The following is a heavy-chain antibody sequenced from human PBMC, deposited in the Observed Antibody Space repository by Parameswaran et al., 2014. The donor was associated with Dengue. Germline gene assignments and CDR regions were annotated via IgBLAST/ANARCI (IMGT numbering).Heavy chain of an antibody. Sequence: SETLSLTCTVSGGSISSYYWSWIRQPPGKGLEWIGYIYYSGSTNYNPSLKSRVTISVDTSKNQLSLKLSSVTAADTAVYYCARNRNYDILTGYLPPTSYLAFDIWGQGTMVTVSS. J-gene: IGHJ3*02. V-gene: IGHV4-59*01. CDR1: GGSISSYY. CDR3: ARNRNYDILTGYLPPTSYLAFDI. D-gene: IGHD3-9*01. CDR2: IYYSGST.